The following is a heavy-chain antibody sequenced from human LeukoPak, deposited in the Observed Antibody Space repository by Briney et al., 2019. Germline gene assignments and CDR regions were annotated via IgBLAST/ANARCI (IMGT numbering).Heavy chain of an antibody. CDR2: IYYSGSL. Sequence: PSETLSLTCTVSGGSISGSSHYWGWIRQPPGKGLEWIGSIYYSGSLYYNPSLKSRVTISVDTSKNQFSLKLSSVTAADTAVYYCARETGGYWGQGTLVTVSS. CDR1: GGSISGSSHY. J-gene: IGHJ4*02. D-gene: IGHD1-1*01. V-gene: IGHV4-39*02. CDR3: ARETGGY.